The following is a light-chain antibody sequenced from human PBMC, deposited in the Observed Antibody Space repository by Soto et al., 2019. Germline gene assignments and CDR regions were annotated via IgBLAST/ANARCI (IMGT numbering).Light chain of an antibody. CDR1: NSNIGSNT. V-gene: IGLV1-44*01. Sequence: QPVLTQPPSASGTPGQRVTISCSGSNSNIGSNTVNWYQQLPGTAPKLLIYGNNERPSGVPDRFSGSKSGTSASLAISGLQSEDEADYYCAAWDDSLNGHYVFGTGTKLTVL. J-gene: IGLJ1*01. CDR2: GNN. CDR3: AAWDDSLNGHYV.